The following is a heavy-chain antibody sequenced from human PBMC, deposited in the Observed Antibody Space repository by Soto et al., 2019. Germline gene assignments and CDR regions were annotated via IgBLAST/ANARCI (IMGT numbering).Heavy chain of an antibody. V-gene: IGHV4-59*01. CDR1: GTSISSYY. Sequence: PSEPQSLTYTVSGTSISSYYWSWIRQPPGKGLEWIANIHYSGTTNYNPSLASRVTLSVDTSKNQFSLKMTSVTAADRAMYFCARYNSYAIDYWGRGTLVTVSS. D-gene: IGHD2-8*01. J-gene: IGHJ4*02. CDR3: ARYNSYAIDY. CDR2: IHYSGTT.